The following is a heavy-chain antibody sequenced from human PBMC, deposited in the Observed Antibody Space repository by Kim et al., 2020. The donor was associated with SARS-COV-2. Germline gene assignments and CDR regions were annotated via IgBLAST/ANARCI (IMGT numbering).Heavy chain of an antibody. D-gene: IGHD1-26*01. CDR3: ARLGYSGSHTPSYYYYYGMDV. CDR1: GYSFTSYW. V-gene: IGHV5-10-1*01. J-gene: IGHJ6*02. Sequence: GESLKISCKGSGYSFTSYWISWVRQMPGKGLEWMGRIDPSDSYTNYSPSFQGHVTISADKSISTAYLQWSSLKASDTAMYYCARLGYSGSHTPSYYYYYGMDVWGQGTTVTVSS. CDR2: IDPSDSYT.